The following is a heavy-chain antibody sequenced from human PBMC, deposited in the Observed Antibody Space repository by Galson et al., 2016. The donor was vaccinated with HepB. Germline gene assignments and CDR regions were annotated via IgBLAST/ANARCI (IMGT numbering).Heavy chain of an antibody. CDR1: GFTFGDYY. Sequence: SLRLSCAASGFTFGDYYMSWIRQDPGKGLEWVSYISSSSSHKNYADSVRGRFTITRDNAKNSLYLQMNSLRAEDTAVYYCASSRYYDSRGYGLDAFDIWGQGTMVTVSS. V-gene: IGHV3-11*06. CDR2: ISSSSSHK. CDR3: ASSRYYDSRGYGLDAFDI. D-gene: IGHD3-22*01. J-gene: IGHJ3*02.